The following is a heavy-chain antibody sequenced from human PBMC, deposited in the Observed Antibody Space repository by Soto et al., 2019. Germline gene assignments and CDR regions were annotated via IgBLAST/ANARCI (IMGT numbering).Heavy chain of an antibody. CDR2: IIPIFGTA. D-gene: IGHD2-8*01. J-gene: IGHJ4*02. Sequence: QVQLVQSGAEVKKPGSSVKVSCKASGGTFSSYAISWVRQAPGQGLEWMGGIIPIFGTANYAQKFQGRVTITADESTSTAYMELGSLRSDDTAIYYCAREYCTSESCYGSDYWGQGTLVTVSS. CDR1: GGTFSSYA. CDR3: AREYCTSESCYGSDY. V-gene: IGHV1-69*01.